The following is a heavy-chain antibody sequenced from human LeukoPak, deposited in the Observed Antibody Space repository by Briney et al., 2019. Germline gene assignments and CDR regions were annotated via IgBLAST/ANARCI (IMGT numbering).Heavy chain of an antibody. Sequence: PGGSLRLSCAASGFIFTNFWMSWVRQAPGKGLEWVANTRPDASETYYVDSVKGRFTVSRDNAKNSLYLQMNTLRVEDTAVYFCARDASGYYDSWGQGTLVTVSS. D-gene: IGHD3-22*01. J-gene: IGHJ4*02. CDR1: GFIFTNFW. CDR3: ARDASGYYDS. V-gene: IGHV3-7*01. CDR2: TRPDASET.